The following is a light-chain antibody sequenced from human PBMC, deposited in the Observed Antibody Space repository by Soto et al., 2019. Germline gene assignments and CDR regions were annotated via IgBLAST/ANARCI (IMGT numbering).Light chain of an antibody. CDR3: QQRSQWPPTWT. V-gene: IGKV3-11*01. CDR2: DAY. CDR1: QSVSSY. Sequence: EIWVTQSPATLSLSPGERATLSCRASQSVSSYLACYPHKPGQAPRLRLYDAYKRATGIPARFSGSGSGTDYTLTISSLETQDFAVLYCQQRSQWPPTWTFRQGTRVDIK. J-gene: IGKJ1*01.